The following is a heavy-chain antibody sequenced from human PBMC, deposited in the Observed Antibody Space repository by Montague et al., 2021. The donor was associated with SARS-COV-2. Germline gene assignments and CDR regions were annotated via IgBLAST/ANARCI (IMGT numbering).Heavy chain of an antibody. CDR1: GGSITGYY. J-gene: IGHJ3*02. V-gene: IGHV4-59*01. Sequence: SETLSLTCTVSGGSITGYYWSWIRRSPGKGLEWIAYINDGGAVNYNPSLGSRVTISTDTSKNQLSLKVNSATAADTAVYYCVRYHPYGGPRAAYDIWGQGTLVTVSS. CDR2: INDGGAV. D-gene: IGHD3-16*01. CDR3: VRYHPYGGPRAAYDI.